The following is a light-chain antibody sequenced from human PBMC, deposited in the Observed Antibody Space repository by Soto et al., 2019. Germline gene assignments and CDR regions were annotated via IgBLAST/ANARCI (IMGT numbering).Light chain of an antibody. J-gene: IGKJ1*01. CDR1: QSISSW. CDR2: KAS. Sequence: DIQMTQSPSTLSASVGDRVTITCRASQSISSWLTWYQQKAGQAPKLLIYKASIVESGVPSRFSVSGSGTEFTLTISSLQPDDSATYYCQQYSYFATFGQGTRVEVK. V-gene: IGKV1-5*03. CDR3: QQYSYFAT.